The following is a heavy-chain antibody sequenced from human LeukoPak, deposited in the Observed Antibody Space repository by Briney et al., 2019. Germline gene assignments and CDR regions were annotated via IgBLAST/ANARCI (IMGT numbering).Heavy chain of an antibody. CDR2: ISSNSRTM. D-gene: IGHD3-10*01. Sequence: PGGSLRLSCAASGFTFSTYSMNWVRQAPGKVLEWLSSISSNSRTMYYADSVKGRFTISRDNAKNSLYLQMNSLRAEDTAVYYCAKDYITMVRGVIPHWGQGTLVTVSS. CDR1: GFTFSTYS. V-gene: IGHV3-48*04. J-gene: IGHJ4*02. CDR3: AKDYITMVRGVIPH.